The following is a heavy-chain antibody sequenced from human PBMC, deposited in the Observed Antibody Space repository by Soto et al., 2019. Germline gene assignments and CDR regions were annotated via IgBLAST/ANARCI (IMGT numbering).Heavy chain of an antibody. V-gene: IGHV4-30-2*01. CDR3: ARDRNGLGGIDY. Sequence: QLQLQESGSGLVKPSQTLSLTCAVSGGSISSGGFSWSWIRQPPGKGLEWIGYIFQSGSPSYNPSPKSRVTISVERSKTQFFLKLSSVTAADTAVYYCARDRNGLGGIDYWGQGTLVTVSS. J-gene: IGHJ4*02. CDR2: IFQSGSP. D-gene: IGHD1-1*01. CDR1: GGSISSGGFS.